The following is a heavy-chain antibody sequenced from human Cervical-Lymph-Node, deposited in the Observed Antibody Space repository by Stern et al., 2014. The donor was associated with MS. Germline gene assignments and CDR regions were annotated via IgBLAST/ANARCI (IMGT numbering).Heavy chain of an antibody. CDR2: ISSSGDTL. Sequence: QVQLVQSGGGLVKPGGSLRLSCAASGFTFSDYYMSWIRQAPGKGLEWVSYISSSGDTLYYADSVKGRFTISRDNAKNSLSLQMNNLRAEDTAVYYCARAHYSGYPRWFDPWGQGALITVSS. CDR3: ARAHYSGYPRWFDP. J-gene: IGHJ5*02. D-gene: IGHD5-12*01. V-gene: IGHV3-11*01. CDR1: GFTFSDYY.